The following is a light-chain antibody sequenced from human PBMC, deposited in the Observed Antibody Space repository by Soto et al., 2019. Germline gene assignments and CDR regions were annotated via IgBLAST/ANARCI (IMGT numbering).Light chain of an antibody. V-gene: IGLV2-18*02. CDR3: SSYTTSSTYV. CDR2: DVS. J-gene: IGLJ1*01. CDR1: SSDVGSSNG. Sequence: SALTQPPSVSGSPGQSVAISCTGTSSDVGSSNGVSWYQQPPGTAPKLMIYDVSNRPSGVPDRFSGSKSGNTASLTISGLQAEDEADYYCSSYTTSSTYVFGTGTKLTVL.